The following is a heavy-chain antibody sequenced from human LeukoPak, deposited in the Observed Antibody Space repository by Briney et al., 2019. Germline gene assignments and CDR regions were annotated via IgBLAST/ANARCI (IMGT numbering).Heavy chain of an antibody. CDR3: ARDPAYYYDSSGYYPGYFQH. D-gene: IGHD3-22*01. Sequence: AGGSLRLSCAASGFTFSDYYMTWIRQAPGKGLEWVSYISSGGSTIYYAESVKGRFTISRDNAKNSLYPQMNSLRAEDTAVYYCARDPAYYYDSSGYYPGYFQHWGQGTLVTVSS. J-gene: IGHJ1*01. CDR2: ISSGGSTI. CDR1: GFTFSDYY. V-gene: IGHV3-11*04.